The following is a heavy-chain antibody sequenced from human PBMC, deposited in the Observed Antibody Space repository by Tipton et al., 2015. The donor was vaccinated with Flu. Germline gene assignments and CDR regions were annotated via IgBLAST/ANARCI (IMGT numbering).Heavy chain of an antibody. CDR2: IYTSGST. CDR1: GGSISSGSYY. CDR3: ARGVIYYDSSGPSTDAFDI. J-gene: IGHJ3*02. V-gene: IGHV4-61*02. Sequence: TLSLTCTVSGGSISSGSYYWSWIRQPAGKGLEWIGRIYTSGSTNYNPSLKSRVTISVDTSKNQFYLKLSSVTAADTAVYYCARGVIYYDSSGPSTDAFDIWGQGTMVTVSS. D-gene: IGHD3-22*01.